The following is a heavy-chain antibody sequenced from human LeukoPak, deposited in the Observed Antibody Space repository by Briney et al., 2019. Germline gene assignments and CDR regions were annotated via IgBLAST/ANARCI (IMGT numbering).Heavy chain of an antibody. Sequence: SETLSLTCTVSGGSISSGDYHWSWIRQPAGKGLEWIGRIYTSGRTNYNPSLKSRVTISVDTSKNQFSLKLSSVTAADTAVYYCARDSIWGGPLMDVWGKGTTVTVSS. CDR3: ARDSIWGGPLMDV. CDR1: GGSISSGDYH. CDR2: IYTSGRT. J-gene: IGHJ6*03. V-gene: IGHV4-61*02. D-gene: IGHD3-3*01.